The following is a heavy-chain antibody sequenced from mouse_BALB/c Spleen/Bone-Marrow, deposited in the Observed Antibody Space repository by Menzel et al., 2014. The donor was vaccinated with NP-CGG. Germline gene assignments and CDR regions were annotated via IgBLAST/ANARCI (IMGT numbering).Heavy chain of an antibody. CDR1: GYSFTGYF. Sequence: DVKLQESGPGLVKPGASVKISCKASGYSFTGYFMNWVIQSHGKSLEWIGRINPYNGDSFYNQKFKGKATLTVDKSSSTAHMELQRLASEASAVYYCARVTAGWYIDVWGAGTTVTVSS. J-gene: IGHJ1*01. CDR3: ARVTAGWYIDV. V-gene: IGHV1-20*02. D-gene: IGHD1-1*01. CDR2: INPYNGDS.